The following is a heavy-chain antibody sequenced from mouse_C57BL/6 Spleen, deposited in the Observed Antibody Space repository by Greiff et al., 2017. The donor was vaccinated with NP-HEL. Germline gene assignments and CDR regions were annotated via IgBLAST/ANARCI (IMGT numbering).Heavy chain of an antibody. CDR1: GYTFTDYN. V-gene: IGHV1-22*01. Sequence: VQLKESGPELVKPGASVKMSCKASGYTFTDYNMHWVKQSHGKSLEWIGYINPNNGGTSYNQKFKGKATLTVNKSSSTAYMELRSLTSEDSAVYYCARDYYGRPYAMDYWGQGTSVTVSS. D-gene: IGHD1-1*01. J-gene: IGHJ4*01. CDR2: INPNNGGT. CDR3: ARDYYGRPYAMDY.